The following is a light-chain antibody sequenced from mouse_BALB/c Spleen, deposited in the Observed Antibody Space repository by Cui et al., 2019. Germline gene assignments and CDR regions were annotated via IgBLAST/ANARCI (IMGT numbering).Light chain of an antibody. CDR1: SSVSY. Sequence: QIVLTQSPATMSASLGEEITLTCSASSSVSYMHWYQQKSGTSPKLLIYSTSNLASGVPSRFSGSGSGIFYSLTISSVEAEDAADYYCHQWSSYPWTFGGGTKLEIK. V-gene: IGKV4-80*01. CDR3: HQWSSYPWT. J-gene: IGKJ1*01. CDR2: STS.